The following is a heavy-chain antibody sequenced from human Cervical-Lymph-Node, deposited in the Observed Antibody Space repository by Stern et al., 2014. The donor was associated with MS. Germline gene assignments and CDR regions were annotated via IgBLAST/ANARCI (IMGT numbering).Heavy chain of an antibody. J-gene: IGHJ5*01. CDR3: ARVTGRGTRQNWFDS. Sequence: EQLEESGPGLVKPSETVSLTCTVSGGYMSSKYWNWIRKPPGKGLEWIGYIYSDGSTNYTPSLKSRVIISLDTSTNQFSLSLTSVTAADTAVYYCARVTGRGTRQNWFDSWGQGTLVTVSS. CDR1: GGYMSSKY. D-gene: IGHD1-26*01. CDR2: IYSDGST. V-gene: IGHV4-59*01.